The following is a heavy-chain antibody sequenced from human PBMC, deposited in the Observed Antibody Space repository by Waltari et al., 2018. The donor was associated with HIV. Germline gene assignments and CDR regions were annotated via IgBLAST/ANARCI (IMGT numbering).Heavy chain of an antibody. CDR3: ARSPPQYDSSGYYCDY. J-gene: IGHJ4*02. D-gene: IGHD3-22*01. V-gene: IGHV1-18*01. CDR2: ISAHNGNT. CDR1: GNTLTIYG. Sequence: QVQLVQSGAEVKKPGASGKVSCKASGNTLTIYGFTWVRQAPGQGLEWMGWISAHNGNTNYAQKFQGRVTMTTDTSTSTAYMELRSLRSDDTAVYYCARSPPQYDSSGYYCDYWGQGTLVTVSS.